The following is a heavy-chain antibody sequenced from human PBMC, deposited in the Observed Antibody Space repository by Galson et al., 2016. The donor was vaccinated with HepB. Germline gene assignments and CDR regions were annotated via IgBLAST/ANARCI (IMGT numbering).Heavy chain of an antibody. CDR3: AISPTLTTFDS. J-gene: IGHJ4*02. D-gene: IGHD4-17*01. V-gene: IGHV3-23*01. Sequence: SLRLSCAASGFTFSNYAMSWVRQAPGKGPEWVSAISGLHGGTYYADSVKGRFTVSRDNSKNTVNLQMNSLRAEDTAVYYCAISPTLTTFDSWGQGTLVTVSS. CDR1: GFTFSNYA. CDR2: ISGLHGGT.